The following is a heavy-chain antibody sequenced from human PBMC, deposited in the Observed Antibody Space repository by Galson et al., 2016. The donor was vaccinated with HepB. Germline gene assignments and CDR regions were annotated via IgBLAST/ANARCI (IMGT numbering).Heavy chain of an antibody. CDR1: GFIFDDCA. Sequence: SLRLSCAASGFIFDDCAMHWVRQAPGKGLEWVSGISWNSGTIGYADSVKGRFTVSRDNAKNSLYRQMNSLRAEDTALYYCAKDIAVAGNWGMDVWGQGTTVTVSS. CDR2: ISWNSGTI. V-gene: IGHV3-9*01. CDR3: AKDIAVAGNWGMDV. D-gene: IGHD6-19*01. J-gene: IGHJ6*02.